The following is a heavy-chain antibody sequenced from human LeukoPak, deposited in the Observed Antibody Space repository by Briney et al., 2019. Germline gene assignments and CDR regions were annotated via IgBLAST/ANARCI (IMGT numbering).Heavy chain of an antibody. CDR1: GFIVSSNY. V-gene: IGHV3-66*01. Sequence: GSLRLSCAASGFIVSSNYMSWVRQAPGKGLEWVSVIYSGGSTYYADSVKGRFTISRDNSKNTLYLQMNSLRAEDTAVYYCARGVRYCSSTSCSNWFDPWGQGTLVTVSS. J-gene: IGHJ5*02. CDR3: ARGVRYCSSTSCSNWFDP. D-gene: IGHD2-2*01. CDR2: IYSGGST.